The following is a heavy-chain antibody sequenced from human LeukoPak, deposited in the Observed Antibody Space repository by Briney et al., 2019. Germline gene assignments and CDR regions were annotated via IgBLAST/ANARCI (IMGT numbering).Heavy chain of an antibody. CDR2: IYPRDSNT. D-gene: IGHD2-15*01. CDR1: GYGFTSHW. CDR3: ARSRGGHWFDP. Sequence: GESLKISCKGSGYGSGYGFTSHWIAWVRQMPGKGLEWMGIIYPRDSNTIYSPSFQGQVTISVDTSINTAYLQWISLKASDTAMYYCARSRGGHWFDPWGQGTLVTVSS. V-gene: IGHV5-51*01. J-gene: IGHJ5*02.